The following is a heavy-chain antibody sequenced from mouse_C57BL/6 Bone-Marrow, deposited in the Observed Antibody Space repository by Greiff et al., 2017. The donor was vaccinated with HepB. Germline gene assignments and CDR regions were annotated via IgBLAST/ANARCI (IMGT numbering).Heavy chain of an antibody. CDR2: IHPNSGST. Sequence: QVQLQQPGAELVKPGASVKLSCKASGYTFTSYWMHWVKQRPGQGLEWIGMIHPNSGSTNYNEKFKSKATLTVDKSSSTASMQLSSLTSEDSAVYYCARLPYYGSSPNVWGTGTTVTVSS. CDR1: GYTFTSYW. J-gene: IGHJ1*03. D-gene: IGHD1-1*01. CDR3: ARLPYYGSSPNV. V-gene: IGHV1-64*01.